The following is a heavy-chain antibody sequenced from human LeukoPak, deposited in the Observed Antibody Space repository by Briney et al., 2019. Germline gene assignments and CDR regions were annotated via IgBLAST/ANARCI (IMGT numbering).Heavy chain of an antibody. D-gene: IGHD1-26*01. CDR2: IRSKAYGGTT. CDR3: TRGSSGSYLYYYYMDV. Sequence: GRSLRLSCTASGFTFGDYAMSWVRQAPGKGLEWVGFIRSKAYGGTTEYAASVKGRFTISRDDSKSIAYLQMNSLKTEDTAVYYCTRGSSGSYLYYYYMDVWGKGTTVTVSS. CDR1: GFTFGDYA. J-gene: IGHJ6*03. V-gene: IGHV3-49*04.